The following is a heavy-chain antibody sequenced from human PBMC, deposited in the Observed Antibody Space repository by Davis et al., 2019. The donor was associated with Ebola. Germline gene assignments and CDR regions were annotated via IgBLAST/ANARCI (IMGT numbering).Heavy chain of an antibody. CDR2: ISAYNGNT. Sequence: ASVKVSCKASGGTFSSYAISWVRQAPGQGLEWMGWISAYNGNTNYAQKLQGRVTMTTDTSTSTAYMELRSLRSDDTAVYYCARGETFSGWYVYWGQGTLVTVSS. D-gene: IGHD6-19*01. CDR1: GGTFSSYA. CDR3: ARGETFSGWYVY. J-gene: IGHJ4*02. V-gene: IGHV1-18*01.